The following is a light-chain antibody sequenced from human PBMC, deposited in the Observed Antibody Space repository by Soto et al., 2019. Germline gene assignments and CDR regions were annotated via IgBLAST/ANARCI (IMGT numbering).Light chain of an antibody. J-gene: IGLJ3*02. CDR1: SSNIGGNA. Sequence: QSALTQPTSVSGAPGQRVTISCSGSSSNIGGNAVNWYQQLPGSAPKVVIFRNDQRPAGVPARFSGAKSGTSASLAISGLQSDDESHFYCEAWDDNLDGRVFGGGTKLTVL. V-gene: IGLV1-44*01. CDR2: RND. CDR3: EAWDDNLDGRV.